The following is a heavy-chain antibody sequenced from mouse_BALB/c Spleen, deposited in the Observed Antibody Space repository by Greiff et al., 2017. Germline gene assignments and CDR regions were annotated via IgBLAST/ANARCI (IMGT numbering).Heavy chain of an antibody. V-gene: IGHV5-6-5*01. CDR3: AREATVVAWYFDV. CDR1: GFTFSSYA. Sequence: DVMLVESGGGLVKPGGSLKLSCAASGFTFSSYAMSWVRQTPEKRLEWVASISSGGSTYYPDSVKGRFTISRDNARNILYLQMSSLRSEDTAMYYCAREATVVAWYFDVWGAGTTVTVSS. D-gene: IGHD1-1*01. J-gene: IGHJ1*01. CDR2: ISSGGST.